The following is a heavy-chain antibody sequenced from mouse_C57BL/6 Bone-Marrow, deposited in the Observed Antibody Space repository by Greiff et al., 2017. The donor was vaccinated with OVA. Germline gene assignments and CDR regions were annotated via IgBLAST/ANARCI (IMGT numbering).Heavy chain of an antibody. Sequence: VQLQQSGAELVRPGASVKLSCKASGYTFTDYYINWVRQRPGQGLEWIARIYPGSGNTYYNEKFKGKATLTAEKSSSTAYMQLSSLTSEDSAVYFCARGSGYNYAMDYWGQGTSVTVSS. J-gene: IGHJ4*01. D-gene: IGHD3-2*02. CDR3: ARGSGYNYAMDY. CDR2: IYPGSGNT. CDR1: GYTFTDYY. V-gene: IGHV1-76*01.